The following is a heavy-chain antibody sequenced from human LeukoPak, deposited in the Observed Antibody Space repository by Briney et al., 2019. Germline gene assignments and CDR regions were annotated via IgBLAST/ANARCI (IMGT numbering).Heavy chain of an antibody. J-gene: IGHJ4*02. Sequence: SVKVSCKASGGTFSSYAISWVRQAPGQGLEWMGGIIPIFGTANYAQKFQGRVTITADESTSTAYMELSSLRSEDTAVYYCARESPITIFGVVIGSFDYWGQGTLVTVSS. D-gene: IGHD3-3*01. V-gene: IGHV1-69*13. CDR3: ARESPITIFGVVIGSFDY. CDR2: IIPIFGTA. CDR1: GGTFSSYA.